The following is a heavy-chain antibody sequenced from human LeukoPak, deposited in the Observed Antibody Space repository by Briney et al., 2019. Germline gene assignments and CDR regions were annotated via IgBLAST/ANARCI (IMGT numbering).Heavy chain of an antibody. Sequence: SVKVSCKASGGTFSSYAISWVRQAPGQGLEWMGGIIPIFGTANYAQKFQGRVTITADESTSTAYMELSSLRSEDTAVYYCARERNKWLSKRAYSFDPWGQGTLVTVSS. CDR3: ARERNKWLSKRAYSFDP. J-gene: IGHJ5*02. CDR1: GGTFSSYA. D-gene: IGHD3-22*01. V-gene: IGHV1-69*13. CDR2: IIPIFGTA.